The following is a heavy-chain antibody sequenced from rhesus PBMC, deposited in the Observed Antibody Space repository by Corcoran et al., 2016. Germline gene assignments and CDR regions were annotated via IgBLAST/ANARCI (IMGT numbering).Heavy chain of an antibody. CDR3: ARDIGYEKDY. V-gene: IGHV3-132*01. CDR1: EFTFSCYD. Sequence: VEQLVESGGGLVQPGASLRLSCSASEFTFSCYDMHWVRQAPGKGREWGSAMSIGGGTYYPDSVKGRFTIARDNAKNSLYLQMNSLRAEDTAVYYCARDIGYEKDYWGQGVLVTVSS. J-gene: IGHJ4*01. D-gene: IGHD2-39*01. CDR2: MSIGGGT.